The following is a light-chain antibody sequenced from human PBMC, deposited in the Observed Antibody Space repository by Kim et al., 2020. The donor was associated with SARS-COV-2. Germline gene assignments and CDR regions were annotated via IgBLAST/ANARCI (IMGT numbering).Light chain of an antibody. CDR3: QQYYSYPAT. CDR1: QGISSY. V-gene: IGKV1-8*01. Sequence: ASTGDRVTITCRAGQGISSYLAWYQQKPGKAPKLLIYAASTLQSGVPSRFSGSGSGTDFTLTISCLQSEDFATYYCQQYYSYPATFGQGTKVDIK. J-gene: IGKJ1*01. CDR2: AAS.